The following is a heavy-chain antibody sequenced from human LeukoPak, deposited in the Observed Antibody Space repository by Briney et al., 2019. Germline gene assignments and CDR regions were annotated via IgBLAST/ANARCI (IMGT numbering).Heavy chain of an antibody. V-gene: IGHV3-11*01. CDR1: GFTFSDYC. D-gene: IGHD6-6*01. CDR3: ARDAIAARQMDV. CDR2: ISSSGSTI. J-gene: IGHJ6*04. Sequence: GGSLRLSCAASGFTFSDYCMSWIRQAPGKGLEWVSYISSSGSTINYADSVKGRFTISRDNAKNSLYLQMNSLRAEDTAVYYCARDAIAARQMDVWGKGTTVTVSS.